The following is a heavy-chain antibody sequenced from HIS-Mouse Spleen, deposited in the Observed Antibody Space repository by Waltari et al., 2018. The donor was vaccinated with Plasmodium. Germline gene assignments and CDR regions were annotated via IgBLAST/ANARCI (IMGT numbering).Heavy chain of an antibody. D-gene: IGHD1-1*01. CDR1: GFTFISYD. Sequence: EVQLVESGGGLVQPGGSLRLSCAASGFTFISYDMHWVRQATGKGLEWGPAIGTAGDTYYPGSGKGRFTISRENAKNSLYLQMNSRRAGDTAVYYCARGRWNHAFDIWGQGTMVTVSS. CDR3: ARGRWNHAFDI. J-gene: IGHJ3*02. CDR2: IGTAGDT. V-gene: IGHV3-13*01.